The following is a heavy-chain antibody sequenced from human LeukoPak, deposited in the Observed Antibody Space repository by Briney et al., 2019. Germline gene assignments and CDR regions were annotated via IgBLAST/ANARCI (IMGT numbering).Heavy chain of an antibody. V-gene: IGHV3-21*01. CDR2: ISGSSSYI. J-gene: IGHJ3*02. Sequence: GGSLRLSCAASGFTFSSYSMNWVRQAPGKGLEWVSSISGSSSYIYYADSVKGRFTISRDNAKNSLYLQMNSLRAEDTAVYYCARDPSPIAAFPDAFDIWGQGTMVTVSS. CDR3: ARDPSPIAAFPDAFDI. D-gene: IGHD6-6*01. CDR1: GFTFSSYS.